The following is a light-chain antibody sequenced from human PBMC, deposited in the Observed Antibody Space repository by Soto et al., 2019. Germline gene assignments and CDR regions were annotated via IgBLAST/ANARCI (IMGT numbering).Light chain of an antibody. CDR2: EVS. CDR1: SSDVGAYNY. J-gene: IGLJ1*01. Sequence: QSVLTQPASVSGSPGQSVAISCTGTSSDVGAYNYISWYQQHPGKAPKLLLSEVSNRPSGVSDRFSGSKSGNTASLTISGLQAEDEPDYYCSSLTTSFTYVFGTGTKVTVL. CDR3: SSLTTSFTYV. V-gene: IGLV2-14*01.